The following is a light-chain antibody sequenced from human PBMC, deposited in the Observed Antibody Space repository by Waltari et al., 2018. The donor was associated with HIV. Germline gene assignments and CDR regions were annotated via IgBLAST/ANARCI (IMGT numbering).Light chain of an antibody. Sequence: SYVLTQQPSVSVAPGQTARITCGGNNIGRKSVHWYQQKPGKAPVLVVYEDSDRPSGIPERFSGSNSGNTATLTISRVEAGDEADYYCQVWDSSSDLVFGGGTKLTVL. CDR1: NIGRKS. J-gene: IGLJ2*01. V-gene: IGLV3-21*02. CDR3: QVWDSSSDLV. CDR2: EDS.